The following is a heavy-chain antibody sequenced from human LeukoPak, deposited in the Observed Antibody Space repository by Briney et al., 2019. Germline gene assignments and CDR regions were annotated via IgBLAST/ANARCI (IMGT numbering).Heavy chain of an antibody. D-gene: IGHD6-19*01. CDR1: GYTFTSYG. V-gene: IGHV1-18*01. CDR3: ARVGYSSGWYSGKDY. Sequence: GASVKVSCKASGYTFTSYGISWVRQAPGQGLEWVGWISAYNGNTNYAQKLQGRVTMTPDTSTSTAYMELRSLRSDDTAVYYCARVGYSSGWYSGKDYWGQGTLVTVSS. J-gene: IGHJ4*02. CDR2: ISAYNGNT.